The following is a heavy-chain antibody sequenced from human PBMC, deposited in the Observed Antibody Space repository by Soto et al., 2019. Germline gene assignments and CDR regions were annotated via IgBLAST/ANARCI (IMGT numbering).Heavy chain of an antibody. V-gene: IGHV3-23*01. J-gene: IGHJ5*02. Sequence: EVQLLESGGGLVQPGGSLRLPCAASGFSFSSYAMVWVRQAPGKGLEWVSVISARGGSSYFADSVKGRFTISRDNSKNVLSLEMNSSRAEDTATYFCAKGSIESSASVDLWGQGTLVLVSS. CDR3: AKGSIESSASVDL. CDR2: ISARGGSS. CDR1: GFSFSSYA. D-gene: IGHD1-26*01.